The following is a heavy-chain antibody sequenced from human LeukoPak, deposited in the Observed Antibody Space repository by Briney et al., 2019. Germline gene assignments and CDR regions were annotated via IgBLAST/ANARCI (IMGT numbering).Heavy chain of an antibody. V-gene: IGHV4-59*01. Sequence: SETLSLTCTVSGGSISSYYWSWIRQPPGKGLEWIGYIYYSGSTNYNPSLKSRVTISVDTSKNQFSLKLSSVTAADTAVYYCARVVATMVRGVTPPYWYFDLWGRGTLVTVSS. D-gene: IGHD3-10*01. CDR1: GGSISSYY. CDR2: IYYSGST. CDR3: ARVVATMVRGVTPPYWYFDL. J-gene: IGHJ2*01.